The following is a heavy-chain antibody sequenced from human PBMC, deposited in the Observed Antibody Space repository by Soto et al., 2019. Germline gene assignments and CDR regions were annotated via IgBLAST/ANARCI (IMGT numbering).Heavy chain of an antibody. CDR1: GLTLRGYA. CDR3: ARRARPDFYYMDV. V-gene: IGHV3-64*01. D-gene: IGHD6-6*01. CDR2: ISSNGVGT. Sequence: EVQLAESGGGLAQPEGSLRLSWAASGLTLRGYALDGFPQAPGKGLEYVSGISSNGVGTYYANSVQGRFTISRDNSKNTVYLQMGSLRPEDMAVYYCARRARPDFYYMDVWGKGTTVTVS. J-gene: IGHJ6*03.